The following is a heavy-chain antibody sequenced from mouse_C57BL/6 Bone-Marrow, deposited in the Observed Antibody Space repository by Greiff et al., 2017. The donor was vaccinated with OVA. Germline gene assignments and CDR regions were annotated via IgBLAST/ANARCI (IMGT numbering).Heavy chain of an antibody. J-gene: IGHJ1*03. CDR3: AREEAHRYFDV. CDR2: IYPGDGDT. CDR1: GYAFSSSW. Sequence: VQLQQSGPELVKPGASVKISCKASGYAFSSSWMNWVKQRPGKGLEWIGRIYPGDGDTNYNGKFKGKATLTADKSSSTAYMQLSSLTSEDSAVYYCAREEAHRYFDVWGTGTTVTVSS. V-gene: IGHV1-82*01.